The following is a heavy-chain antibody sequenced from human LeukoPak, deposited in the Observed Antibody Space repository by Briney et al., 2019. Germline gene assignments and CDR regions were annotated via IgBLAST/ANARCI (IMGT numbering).Heavy chain of an antibody. J-gene: IGHJ4*02. D-gene: IGHD3-22*01. CDR2: ISAYNGNT. Sequence: ASVKVSFKASGYTFTSYGISWVRQAPGQGLEWMGWISAYNGNTNYAQKLQGRVTMTTDTSTSTAYMELRSLRSDDTAVYYCARVVNKPTYYYDSSGYYFDYWGQGTLVTVSS. V-gene: IGHV1-18*01. CDR3: ARVVNKPTYYYDSSGYYFDY. CDR1: GYTFTSYG.